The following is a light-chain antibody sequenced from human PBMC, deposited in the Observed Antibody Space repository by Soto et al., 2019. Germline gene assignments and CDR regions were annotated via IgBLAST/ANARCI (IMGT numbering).Light chain of an antibody. J-gene: IGKJ4*01. CDR1: QSVSSY. CDR3: QQRSNWPLT. V-gene: IGKV3-11*01. CDR2: DAS. Sequence: IVLTQSPATLSLSPGERATLSCRASQSVSSYLAWYQQKPGQAPRLLIYDASNRATGIPARFSGSGSGTDFTLTISSLEPEDFAVYYCQQRSNWPLTFGGGTTV.